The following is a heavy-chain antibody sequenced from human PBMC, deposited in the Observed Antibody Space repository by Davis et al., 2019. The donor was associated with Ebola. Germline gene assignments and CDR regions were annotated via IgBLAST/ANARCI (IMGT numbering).Heavy chain of an antibody. Sequence: ASVKVSCKASGYAFTSYGISWVRQAPGQGLEWMGWISVHNGRTNYAQNFQGRVTMTTDTSTSTAYLELRSLRSDDTAIYYCERDDVGYCSINSCSGYYGLDVWGQGTTVTVSS. D-gene: IGHD2-2*01. J-gene: IGHJ6*02. CDR2: ISVHNGRT. CDR3: ERDDVGYCSINSCSGYYGLDV. V-gene: IGHV1-18*01. CDR1: GYAFTSYG.